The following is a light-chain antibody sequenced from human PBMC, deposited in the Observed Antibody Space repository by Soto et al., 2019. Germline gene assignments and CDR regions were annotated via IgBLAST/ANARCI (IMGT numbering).Light chain of an antibody. CDR1: QSVSST. V-gene: IGKV3-15*01. J-gene: IGKJ1*01. Sequence: EIVLTQSPGTLSLSPWEIATLSCRASQSVSSTLAWYQQKPGQAPRLLIYGASTRATGIPARFSGSGSGTEFTLTISSLQSEDFAVYYCQQYNKWPRTVGQGTKVDI. CDR2: GAS. CDR3: QQYNKWPRT.